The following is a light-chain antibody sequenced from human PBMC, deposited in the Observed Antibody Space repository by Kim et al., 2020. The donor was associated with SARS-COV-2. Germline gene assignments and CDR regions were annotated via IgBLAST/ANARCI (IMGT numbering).Light chain of an antibody. V-gene: IGKV1-39*01. CDR3: QKSYISPFT. J-gene: IGKJ3*01. CDR2: AAS. Sequence: DIQMTQSPSSLSASVGDRVTITCRTSQSISSHLNWYHQKPGRAPKLLISAASTLQGGVPSRFSGSGSETDFTLTISSLQPEDFATYVCQKSYISPFTFGPGTKWIS. CDR1: QSISSH.